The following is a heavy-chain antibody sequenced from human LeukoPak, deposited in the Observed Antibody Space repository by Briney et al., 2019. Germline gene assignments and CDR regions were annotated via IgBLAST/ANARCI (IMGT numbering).Heavy chain of an antibody. CDR3: ARGKEMATMWNSANWFDP. D-gene: IGHD1-7*01. Sequence: SETLSLTCTVSGDSITSNTYYWGWIRQPPGKGLEWIGGISYSGDTYYYPSLKSRVTISIDTSRNQFSLKLSSVTAADTAVYYCARGKEMATMWNSANWFDPWGQGTLVTVSS. CDR2: ISYSGDT. J-gene: IGHJ5*02. V-gene: IGHV4-39*07. CDR1: GDSITSNTYY.